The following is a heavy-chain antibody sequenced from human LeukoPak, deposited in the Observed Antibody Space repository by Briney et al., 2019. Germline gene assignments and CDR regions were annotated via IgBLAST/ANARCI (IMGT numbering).Heavy chain of an antibody. CDR2: INSDGSVT. CDR3: ARARGGTYFDY. D-gene: IGHD1-26*01. V-gene: IGHV3-74*01. CDR1: GFTFSNYW. Sequence: GGSLRLSCAASGFTFSNYWMHWVPQAPGQGLVWVSRINSDGSVTNYADSVKGRFTISRDNAKNTLYLQMNSLTAEDTAVYYCARARGGTYFDYWGQGTLVTVSS. J-gene: IGHJ4*02.